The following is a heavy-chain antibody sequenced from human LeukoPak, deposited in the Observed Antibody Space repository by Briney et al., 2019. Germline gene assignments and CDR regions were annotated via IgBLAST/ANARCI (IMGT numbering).Heavy chain of an antibody. CDR3: AIGFYGDYDPVGVAWFDP. CDR2: INPSGGST. Sequence: ASVKVSCKASGYTFTGYYMHWVRQAPGQGLEWMGIINPSGGSTSYAQKFQGRVTMTRDTSTSTVYMELSSLRSEDTAVYYCAIGFYGDYDPVGVAWFDPWGQGTLVTVSS. D-gene: IGHD4-17*01. CDR1: GYTFTGYY. J-gene: IGHJ5*02. V-gene: IGHV1-46*01.